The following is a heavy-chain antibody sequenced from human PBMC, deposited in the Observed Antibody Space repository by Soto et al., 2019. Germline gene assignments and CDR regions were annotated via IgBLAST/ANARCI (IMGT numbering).Heavy chain of an antibody. CDR3: AKDLRGPEAGTWYFDL. D-gene: IGHD6-13*01. Sequence: EVHLLESGGGLVQPGGSLRLSCAASGLTFSNYAMGLVRQAPGKGLEWVSAITATGDRAQYIDSVRGRFTISRDNSQNTLYMQMNSLRAEDTAVYYCAKDLRGPEAGTWYFDLWGRGSLVTVSS. CDR1: GLTFSNYA. CDR2: ITATGDRA. V-gene: IGHV3-23*01. J-gene: IGHJ2*01.